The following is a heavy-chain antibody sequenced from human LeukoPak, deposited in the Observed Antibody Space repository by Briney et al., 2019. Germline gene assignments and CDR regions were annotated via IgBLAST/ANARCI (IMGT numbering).Heavy chain of an antibody. Sequence: SETLSLTCTVSGGSISSGSYYWSWLRQPAGRGLEWLGRIYTSGSTNYNPSLKSRVTISVDTSKNQFSLKLSSVTAADTAVYYCARTRLYMSSSGFFDYWGRGTLVTVSS. J-gene: IGHJ4*02. CDR2: IYTSGST. CDR1: GGSISSGSYY. V-gene: IGHV4-61*02. D-gene: IGHD6-6*01. CDR3: ARTRLYMSSSGFFDY.